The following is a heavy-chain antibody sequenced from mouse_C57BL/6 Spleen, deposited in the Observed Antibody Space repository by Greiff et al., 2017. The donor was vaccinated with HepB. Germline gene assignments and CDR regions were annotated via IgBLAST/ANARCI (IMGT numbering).Heavy chain of an antibody. V-gene: IGHV1-26*01. D-gene: IGHD1-1*01. J-gene: IGHJ4*01. CDR3: AINYYGSFYAMDY. CDR2: INPNNGGT. Sequence: VQLQQSGPELVKPGASVKISCKASGYTFTDYYMNWVKQSHGKSLEWIGDINPNNGGTSYNQKFKGKATLTVDKSSSTAYMELRSLTSEDSAVYYCAINYYGSFYAMDYWGQGTSVTVSS. CDR1: GYTFTDYY.